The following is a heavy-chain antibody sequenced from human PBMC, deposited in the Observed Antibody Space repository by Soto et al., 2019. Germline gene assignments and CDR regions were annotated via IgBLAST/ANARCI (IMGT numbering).Heavy chain of an antibody. CDR1: GFSFSSYA. V-gene: IGHV3-23*01. D-gene: IGHD3-10*01. Sequence: GGSLRLSCAASGFSFSSYAMSWVRQAPGKGLEWVSFMSAVGGSTVHADSGKGRVTISRDNSKNTLDLQMNSERTADTAVYYCAKDSYGSGTDYFYGMDVRGQGTTVTVSS. CDR3: AKDSYGSGTDYFYGMDV. CDR2: MSAVGGST. J-gene: IGHJ6*02.